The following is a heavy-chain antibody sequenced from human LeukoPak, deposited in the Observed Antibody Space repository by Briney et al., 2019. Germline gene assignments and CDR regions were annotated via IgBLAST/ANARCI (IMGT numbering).Heavy chain of an antibody. Sequence: GGSLRLSCAASGFTFSTYAMGWVRQAPGKGLEWVSAISGSGASTFYADSVKGRFTISRDNYKNTLYLQMDSLRAEDTAVYYCTKRQRNHNFDYWGQGTLVTVSS. J-gene: IGHJ4*02. CDR3: TKRQRNHNFDY. V-gene: IGHV3-23*01. CDR1: GFTFSTYA. CDR2: ISGSGAST. D-gene: IGHD1-14*01.